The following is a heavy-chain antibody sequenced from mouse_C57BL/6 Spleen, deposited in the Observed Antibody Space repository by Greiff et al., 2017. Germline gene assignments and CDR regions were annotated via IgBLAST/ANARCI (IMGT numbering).Heavy chain of an antibody. CDR2: IHPNSGST. J-gene: IGHJ2*01. D-gene: IGHD1-1*01. CDR1: GYTFTSYW. CDR3: ALTTVLATGYFDD. Sequence: QVQLQQPGAELVKPGASVKLSCKASGYTFTSYWMHWVKQRPGQGLEWIGMIHPNSGSTNYNEKFKSKATLTVDKSPSTAYMELSSLTSEDSAVYDCALTTVLATGYFDDWGQGTTLTVAS. V-gene: IGHV1-64*01.